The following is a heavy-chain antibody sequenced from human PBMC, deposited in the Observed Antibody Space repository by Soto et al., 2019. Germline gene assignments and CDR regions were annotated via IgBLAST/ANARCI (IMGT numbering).Heavy chain of an antibody. CDR2: INSDGSST. CDR1: GITFSSYW. Sequence: EMQVVESGGGSVQPGGSLRLSCAASGITFSSYWMHWVRQAPGKGLVWVSRINSDGSSTYYADSVKGRFTISRDNAKNTLFLQMDSLRVEDTAVYYCARVDSVQRRNALGYWGQGTLVTVSS. J-gene: IGHJ4*02. V-gene: IGHV3-74*01. CDR3: ARVDSVQRRNALGY. D-gene: IGHD1-1*01.